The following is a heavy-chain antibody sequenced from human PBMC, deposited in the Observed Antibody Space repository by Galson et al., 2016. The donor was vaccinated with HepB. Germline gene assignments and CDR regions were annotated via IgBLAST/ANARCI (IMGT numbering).Heavy chain of an antibody. CDR2: IYYSGST. CDR3: VAVAGRGYYYGMDV. V-gene: IGHV4-31*03. J-gene: IGHJ6*02. D-gene: IGHD6-19*01. CDR1: GGSISSGGYS. Sequence: TLSLTCTVSGGSISSGGYSWGWIRQHPGRGLEWIGYIYYSGSTFYNPSLKSRVTISVDTSKNHFSLKLSSVPAADTAVYYCVAVAGRGYYYGMDVWGQGTTVTVSS.